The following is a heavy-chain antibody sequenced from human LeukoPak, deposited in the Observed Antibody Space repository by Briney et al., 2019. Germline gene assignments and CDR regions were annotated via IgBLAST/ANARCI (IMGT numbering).Heavy chain of an antibody. D-gene: IGHD1-26*01. CDR3: ARVEIGNGGSYGGPTGYFDY. Sequence: ASVKVSCKASGYTFTSYDINWVRQATGQGLEWMGWMNPNSGNTGYAQKFQGRVTMTRGTSTSTVYMELSSLRSEDTAVYYCARVEIGNGGSYGGPTGYFDYWGQGTLVTVSS. CDR2: MNPNSGNT. J-gene: IGHJ4*02. V-gene: IGHV1-8*01. CDR1: GYTFTSYD.